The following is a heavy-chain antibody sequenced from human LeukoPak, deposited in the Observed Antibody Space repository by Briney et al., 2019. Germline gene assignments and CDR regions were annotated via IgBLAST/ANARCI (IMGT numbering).Heavy chain of an antibody. J-gene: IGHJ4*02. CDR2: IYYSGST. Sequence: PSETLSLTCTVSGGSISSYYWSWIRQPPGKGLEWIGYIYYSGSTNYNPSLKSRITISVDTSKNQFSLKLSSVTAADAAMYYCARESGGNPYYFDYWGQGTLVTVSS. CDR1: GGSISSYY. V-gene: IGHV4-59*01. D-gene: IGHD4-23*01. CDR3: ARESGGNPYYFDY.